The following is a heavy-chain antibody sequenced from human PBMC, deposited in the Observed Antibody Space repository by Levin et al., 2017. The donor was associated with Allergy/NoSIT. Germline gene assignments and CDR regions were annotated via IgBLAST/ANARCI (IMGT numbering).Heavy chain of an antibody. Sequence: GGSLRLSCKGSGYSFTSYWIGWVRQMPGKGLEWMGIIYPGDSDTRYSPSFQGQVTISADKSISTAYLQWSSLKASDTAMYYCARHLDCSGGSCYDYMDVWGKGTTVTVSS. J-gene: IGHJ6*03. D-gene: IGHD2-15*01. CDR2: IYPGDSDT. V-gene: IGHV5-51*01. CDR1: GYSFTSYW. CDR3: ARHLDCSGGSCYDYMDV.